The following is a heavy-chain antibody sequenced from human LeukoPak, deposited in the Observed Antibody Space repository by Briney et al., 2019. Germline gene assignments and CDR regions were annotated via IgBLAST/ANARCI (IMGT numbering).Heavy chain of an antibody. CDR1: GFTFSSNG. Sequence: GGCLRLSCAAPGFTFSSNGMHWVRQAPGKGREGGAFIWYEGSNKYYADSVKGRYTICREKSKNRLHREKNRVRAQDTAVYYCAKHLAAGTTVGDCFDPWGQGTLVTVSS. D-gene: IGHD1-7*01. CDR2: IWYEGSNK. J-gene: IGHJ5*02. V-gene: IGHV3-30*02. CDR3: AKHLAAGTTVGDCFDP.